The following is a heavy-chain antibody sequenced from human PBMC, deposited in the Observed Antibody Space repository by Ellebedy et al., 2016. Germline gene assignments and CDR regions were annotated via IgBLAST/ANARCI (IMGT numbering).Heavy chain of an antibody. CDR3: VKAGSYYLTWFDP. D-gene: IGHD1-26*01. CDR1: GFTFSSYA. J-gene: IGHJ5*02. Sequence: GGSLRLXCAASGFTFSSYAMSWVRQAPGKGLEWVSAISGGGPSTYYADSVKGRFTISRDNSKNTLYLQMNSLRAEDTAVYYCVKAGSYYLTWFDPWGQGTLVTVSS. V-gene: IGHV3-23*01. CDR2: ISGGGPST.